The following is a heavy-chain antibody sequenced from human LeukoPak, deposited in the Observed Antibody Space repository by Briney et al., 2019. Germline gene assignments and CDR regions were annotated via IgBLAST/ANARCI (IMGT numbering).Heavy chain of an antibody. CDR1: GFTFSRYS. CDR2: IRYDGSNK. CDR3: AKGDCSSTSCYVAYCGGDCYPLIDY. J-gene: IGHJ4*02. Sequence: GGSLRLSCAASGFTFSRYSMHWVRQAPGRGLEWVAFIRYDGSNKYYADSVKGRFTISRDNSKNTLYLQMNSLRAEDTAVYYCAKGDCSSTSCYVAYCGGDCYPLIDYWGQGTLVTVSS. D-gene: IGHD2-2*01. V-gene: IGHV3-30*02.